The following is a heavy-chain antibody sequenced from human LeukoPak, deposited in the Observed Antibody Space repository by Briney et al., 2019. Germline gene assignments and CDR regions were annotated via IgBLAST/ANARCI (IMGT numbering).Heavy chain of an antibody. D-gene: IGHD2-8*01. Sequence: GASVKVSCKASGYTFIRHWMHWVRQAPGQGLEWMGVINPNGGTTIYAQKLQGRVTLTRDMSTSTLYMELSSLTSEDTAVYYCARLFRSPPSWCFDPRGKETLVTVPS. CDR2: INPNGGTT. V-gene: IGHV1-46*01. CDR1: GYTFIRHW. J-gene: IGHJ5*02. CDR3: ARLFRSPPSWCFDP.